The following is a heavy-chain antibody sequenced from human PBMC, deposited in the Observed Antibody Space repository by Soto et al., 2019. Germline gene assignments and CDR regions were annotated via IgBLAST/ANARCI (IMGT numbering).Heavy chain of an antibody. D-gene: IGHD2-15*01. Sequence: QVQLVQSGAEVKKPGSSVKVSCRTSGGTFRRYTASWVRQDHGKGLEWMGRIIPTLGLPNYAQKFQDRLTITADQFASTAYMELRSLRSEATAVSSCTRVGADYSDTWFDPWGQGTLVNVSS. CDR3: TRVGADYSDTWFDP. CDR1: GGTFRRYT. J-gene: IGHJ5*02. CDR2: IIPTLGLP. V-gene: IGHV1-69*02.